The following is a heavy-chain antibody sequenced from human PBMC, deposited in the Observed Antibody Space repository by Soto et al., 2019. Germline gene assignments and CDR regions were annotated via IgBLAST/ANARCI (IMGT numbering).Heavy chain of an antibody. CDR1: GGSISSGDYY. J-gene: IGHJ6*02. CDR2: IYYSGST. CDR3: ARDRGSLGMDV. Sequence: SETLSHTCTVSGGSISSGDYYWSWIRQPPGKGLEWIGYIYYSGSTYYNPSLKSRVTISVDTSKNQFSLKLSSVTAADTAVYYCARDRGSLGMDVWGQGTTVTVSS. D-gene: IGHD5-12*01. V-gene: IGHV4-30-4*01.